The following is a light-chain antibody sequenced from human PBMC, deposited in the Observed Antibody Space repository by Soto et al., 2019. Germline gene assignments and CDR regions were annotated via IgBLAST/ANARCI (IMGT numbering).Light chain of an antibody. CDR1: SSNIGDNY. V-gene: IGLV1-51*01. Sequence: QSVLTQPPSVSAAPGQKVSISCSGSSSNIGDNYVSWYQQFPGTAPKLLMYDNNKRPSGIPDRFSGSASGTSATLGITGLQTGDEADYYCGTWDTSLSAGVFGGGTKLTVL. CDR2: DNN. CDR3: GTWDTSLSAGV. J-gene: IGLJ2*01.